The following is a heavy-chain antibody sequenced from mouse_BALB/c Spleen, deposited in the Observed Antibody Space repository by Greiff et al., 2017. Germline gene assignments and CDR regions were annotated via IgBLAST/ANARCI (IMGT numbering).Heavy chain of an antibody. CDR2: IWAGGST. D-gene: IGHD2-10*01. J-gene: IGHJ4*01. CDR3: AREAYYGNYDAMDY. V-gene: IGHV2-9*02. CDR1: GFSLTSYG. Sequence: VKLMESGPGLVAPSQSLSITCTVSGFSLTSYGVHWVRQPPGKGLEWLGVIWAGGSTNYNSALMSRLSISKDNSKSQVFLKMNSLQTDDTAMYYCAREAYYGNYDAMDYWGQGTSVTVSS.